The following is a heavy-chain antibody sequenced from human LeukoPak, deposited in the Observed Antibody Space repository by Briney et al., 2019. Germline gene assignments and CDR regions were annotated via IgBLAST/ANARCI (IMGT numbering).Heavy chain of an antibody. Sequence: SETLSFTCTVSGGSISSYYWSWIRQPPGKGLEWIGYIYYSGSTNYNPSLKSRVTISVDTSKNQFSLKLSSVTAADTAVYYCARLEDRGWELDYWGQGTLVTVSS. CDR1: GGSISSYY. CDR3: ARLEDRGWELDY. D-gene: IGHD1-26*01. J-gene: IGHJ4*02. V-gene: IGHV4-59*08. CDR2: IYYSGST.